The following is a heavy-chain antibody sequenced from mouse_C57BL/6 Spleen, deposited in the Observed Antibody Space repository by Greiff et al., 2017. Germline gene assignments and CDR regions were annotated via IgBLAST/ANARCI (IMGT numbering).Heavy chain of an antibody. CDR2: IDPSDSYT. Sequence: QVQLQQPGAELVKPGASVKLSCKASGYTFTSYWMQWVKQRPGQGLEWIGEIDPSDSYTNYKQKFKGKATLTVDTSSSTAYMQLSSLTSEDAAVYYCARYRSSDGYYVPFDYWGQGTTLTVSS. CDR1: GYTFTSYW. V-gene: IGHV1-50*01. D-gene: IGHD2-3*01. CDR3: ARYRSSDGYYVPFDY. J-gene: IGHJ2*01.